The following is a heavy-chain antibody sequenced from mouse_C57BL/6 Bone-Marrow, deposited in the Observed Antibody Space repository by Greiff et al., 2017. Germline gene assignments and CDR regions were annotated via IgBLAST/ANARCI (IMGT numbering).Heavy chain of an antibody. D-gene: IGHD1-1*01. V-gene: IGHV1-61*01. J-gene: IGHJ1*03. CDR1: GYTFTSYW. Sequence: LVESGAELVRPGSSVKLSCKASGYTFTSYWMDWVKQRPGQGLEWIGNIYPSDSETHYNQKFKDKATLTVDKSSSTAYMQLSSLTSEDSAVYYCARALITTVAPHFDVWGTGTTVTVSS. CDR2: IYPSDSET. CDR3: ARALITTVAPHFDV.